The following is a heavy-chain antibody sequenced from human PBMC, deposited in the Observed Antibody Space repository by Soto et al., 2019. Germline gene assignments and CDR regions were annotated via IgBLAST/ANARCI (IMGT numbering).Heavy chain of an antibody. CDR3: ARRILDWYDSSGSLGACDI. CDR1: GYSFTSYW. D-gene: IGHD3-22*01. CDR2: IYPGDSDT. V-gene: IGHV5-51*01. J-gene: IGHJ3*02. Sequence: PGESLKISCKGSGYSFTSYWIGWVRQMPGKGLEWMGIIYPGDSDTRYSPSFQGQVTISADKSISTAYLQWSSLKASDTAMYYCARRILDWYDSSGSLGACDIWGQGTMVTVSS.